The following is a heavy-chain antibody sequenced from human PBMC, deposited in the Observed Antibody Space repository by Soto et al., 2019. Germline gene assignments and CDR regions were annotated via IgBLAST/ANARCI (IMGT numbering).Heavy chain of an antibody. D-gene: IGHD3-22*01. Sequence: WASVKLSCQASGGTFSSDAISWVRHAPRQGLEWMGGIIHIFGTANYAQKFQGRVTITADESTSTAYMELSSLRSEDTAVYYCARDNGPMIVGLYYYYGMDVCGQGTTVTVS. CDR1: GGTFSSDA. CDR2: IIHIFGTA. J-gene: IGHJ6*02. V-gene: IGHV1-69*13. CDR3: ARDNGPMIVGLYYYYGMDV.